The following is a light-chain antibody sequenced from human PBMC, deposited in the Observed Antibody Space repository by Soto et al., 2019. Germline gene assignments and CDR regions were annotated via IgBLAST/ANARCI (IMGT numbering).Light chain of an antibody. V-gene: IGKV3-20*01. J-gene: IGKJ2*01. CDR3: QQHSSSPPTYA. Sequence: EIVLTQSPGTLSLSPGERATLSCRASQSVTSSSLAWYQQKPGQAPSLLIYGASSRASGLPDRLSGSGSGTDFTLTIRSLKHEDFAVYNCQQHSSSPPTYAFGQGKKLE. CDR2: GAS. CDR1: QSVTSSS.